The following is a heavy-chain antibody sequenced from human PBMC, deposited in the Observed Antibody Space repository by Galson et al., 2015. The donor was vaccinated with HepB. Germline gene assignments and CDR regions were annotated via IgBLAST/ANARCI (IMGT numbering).Heavy chain of an antibody. Sequence: SVKVSCKAFGYHTFTNYFMHRVRQAPGQGLEWMGSINPSGTPNYAQASRGRVTMTRDTSTSSVYMDLSSLRSEDTAVYYCAREAPGSAPDYWGQGTLVTVSS. CDR3: AREAPGSAPDY. V-gene: IGHV1-46*01. J-gene: IGHJ4*02. CDR2: INPSGTP. CDR1: GYHTFTNYF. D-gene: IGHD5-12*01.